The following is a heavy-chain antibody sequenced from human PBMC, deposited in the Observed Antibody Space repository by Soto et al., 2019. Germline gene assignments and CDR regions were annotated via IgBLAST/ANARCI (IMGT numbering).Heavy chain of an antibody. CDR1: GFTFSSYS. CDR2: ISSSSSYI. CDR3: AGAIAVAGPVSYFDY. V-gene: IGHV3-21*01. Sequence: EVQLVESGGGLVKPGGSLRLSCAASGFTFSSYSMNWVRQAPGKGLEWVSSISSSSSYIYYADSVKGRFTISRDNAKNSLYLQMNNLRAEDTAVYYCAGAIAVAGPVSYFDYWGQGTLVTVSS. D-gene: IGHD6-19*01. J-gene: IGHJ4*02.